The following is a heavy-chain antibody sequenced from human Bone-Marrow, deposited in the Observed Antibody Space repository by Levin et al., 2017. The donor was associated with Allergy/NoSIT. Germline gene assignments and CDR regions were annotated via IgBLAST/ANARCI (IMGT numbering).Heavy chain of an antibody. CDR1: GFTFRSCD. Sequence: GESLKISCAASGFTFRSCDMTWVRQVPGKGLEYVSSISLGGGTTYYADSVKGRFTISGENSRNTLFLQMNSLRAEDTAVYYCAKIGGGFDYEYWGQGTLVTVS. D-gene: IGHD6-19*01. V-gene: IGHV3-23*01. CDR2: ISLGGGTT. J-gene: IGHJ4*02. CDR3: AKIGGGFDYEY.